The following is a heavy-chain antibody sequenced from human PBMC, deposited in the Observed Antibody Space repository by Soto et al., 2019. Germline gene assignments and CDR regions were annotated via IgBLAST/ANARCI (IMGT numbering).Heavy chain of an antibody. CDR2: INPGNGNT. CDR1: GYTFSNFA. J-gene: IGHJ6*02. V-gene: IGHV1-3*01. CDR3: ARAVARGVKTIYYYYGMDV. Sequence: ASVKVSCKASGYTFSNFAMHWVRQAPGQRLEWMGWINPGNGNTKYSQTFQGRVTITRDTSASTAYMELSSLRSEDTAVYYCARAVARGVKTIYYYYGMDVWGQWTTVTVSS. D-gene: IGHD3-10*01.